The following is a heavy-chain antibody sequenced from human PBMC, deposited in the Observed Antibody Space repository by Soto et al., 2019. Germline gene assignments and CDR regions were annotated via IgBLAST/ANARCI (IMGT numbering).Heavy chain of an antibody. D-gene: IGHD3-22*01. V-gene: IGHV1-8*01. J-gene: IGHJ4*02. CDR1: GYTFTSYD. Sequence: QVQLVQSGAEVKKPGASVKVSCKASGYTFTSYDINWVRQATGQGLEWMGWMNPNSGNTGYAQKFQGRVTMTRNTPKSNAHMGVSRLGFEGTAVYYCARETSGYYGYWGQGTLVTVSS. CDR3: ARETSGYYGY. CDR2: MNPNSGNT.